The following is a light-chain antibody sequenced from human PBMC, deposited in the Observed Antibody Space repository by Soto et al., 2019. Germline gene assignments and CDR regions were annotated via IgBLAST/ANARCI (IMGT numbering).Light chain of an antibody. CDR1: SSDVGGYNF. CDR2: DVN. J-gene: IGLJ1*01. Sequence: QSALTQPASVSGSPGQSITISFTGTSSDVGGYNFVSWYQQHPGKVPKLMISDVNRRPSGVSDRFSGSKSGNTASLTISGLQAEDEGDYYCCSYTSSSTHVFGSGTKLTVL. V-gene: IGLV2-14*03. CDR3: CSYTSSSTHV.